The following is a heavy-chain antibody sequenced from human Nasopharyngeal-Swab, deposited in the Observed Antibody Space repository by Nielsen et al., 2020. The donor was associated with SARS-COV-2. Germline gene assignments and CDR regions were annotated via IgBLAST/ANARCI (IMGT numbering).Heavy chain of an antibody. CDR2: IYYSGST. Sequence: SETLSLTCTVSGGSISSSSYYWGWIRQPPGKGLEWIGYIYYSGSTYYNPSLKSRVTISVDTSKNQFSLKLSSVTAADTAVYYCARDWELLGFDYWGQGTLVTVSS. D-gene: IGHD1-26*01. J-gene: IGHJ4*02. CDR3: ARDWELLGFDY. CDR1: GGSISSSSYY. V-gene: IGHV4-30-4*08.